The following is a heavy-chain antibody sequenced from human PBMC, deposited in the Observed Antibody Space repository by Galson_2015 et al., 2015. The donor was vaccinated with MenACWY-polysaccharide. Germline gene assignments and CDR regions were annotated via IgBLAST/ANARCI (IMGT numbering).Heavy chain of an antibody. CDR2: ISQDGSDK. CDR1: GFTFSDYG. J-gene: IGHJ4*02. V-gene: IGHV3-30*18. D-gene: IGHD2-2*01. Sequence: SLRLSCAASGFTFSDYGMHWVRQAPGKGLEWVAVISQDGSDKRYVESVKGRFTISRDNSTNTLYLQMNSLRVEDTGVYYCTKEGDHVSRTGCPMDGIDVWGQGTLVTVSS. CDR3: TKEGDHVSRTGCPMDGIDV.